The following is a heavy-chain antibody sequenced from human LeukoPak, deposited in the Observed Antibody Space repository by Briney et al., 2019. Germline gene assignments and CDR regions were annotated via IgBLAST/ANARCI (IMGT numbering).Heavy chain of an antibody. CDR1: GGSFSGYY. CDR2: INHSGST. J-gene: IGHJ4*02. Sequence: PSETLSLTCAVYGGSFSGYYWSWIRQPPGKGLEWIGEINHSGSTNYNPSLKSRVTISVDTSKNQFSLKLSSVTAADTAVYYCARVQIRPGYYYDSSGRIDYWGQGTLVTVSS. V-gene: IGHV4-34*01. CDR3: ARVQIRPGYYYDSSGRIDY. D-gene: IGHD3-22*01.